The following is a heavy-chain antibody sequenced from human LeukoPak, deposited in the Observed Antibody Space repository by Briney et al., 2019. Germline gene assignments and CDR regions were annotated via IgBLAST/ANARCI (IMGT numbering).Heavy chain of an antibody. CDR2: IYSGGTT. CDR3: TRKGRLWFGELLPDFDY. Sequence: GGSLRLSCAASGFTVSINYMTWIRQAPGKWLEWVSIIYSGGTTYYADSVKGRFTISRDNSKNTLYLQMNSLRAEDTAVYYCTRKGRLWFGELLPDFDYWGQGTLVTVSS. J-gene: IGHJ4*02. D-gene: IGHD3-10*01. V-gene: IGHV3-66*01. CDR1: GFTVSINY.